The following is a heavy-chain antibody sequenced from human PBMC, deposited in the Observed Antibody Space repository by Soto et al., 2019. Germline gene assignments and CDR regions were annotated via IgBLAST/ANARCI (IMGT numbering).Heavy chain of an antibody. CDR2: IIPIFGTA. CDR3: ASSFRGTLGFGELFGPDAFDI. D-gene: IGHD3-10*01. CDR1: GGTFSSYA. Sequence: GASVKVSCKASGGTFSSYAISWVRQAPGQGLEWMGGIIPIFGTANYAQKFQGRVTITADESTSTAYMELSSLRSEDTAVYYCASSFRGTLGFGELFGPDAFDIWGKGAMVPVSS. V-gene: IGHV1-69*13. J-gene: IGHJ3*02.